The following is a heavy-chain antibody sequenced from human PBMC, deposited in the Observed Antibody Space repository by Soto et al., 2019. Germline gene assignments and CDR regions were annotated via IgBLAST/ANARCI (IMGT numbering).Heavy chain of an antibody. V-gene: IGHV1-8*01. CDR1: GYTFTSYD. D-gene: IGHD5-12*01. CDR2: MNPNSGNT. CDR3: ARGVGRRWLQFGKNYFDY. J-gene: IGHJ4*02. Sequence: ASVKVSCKASGYTFTSYDINWVRQATGQGLEWMGCMNPNSGNTGYAQKFQGRVTMTRNTSISTAYMELSSLRSEDTAVYYCARGVGRRWLQFGKNYFDYGGQGTLVTVSS.